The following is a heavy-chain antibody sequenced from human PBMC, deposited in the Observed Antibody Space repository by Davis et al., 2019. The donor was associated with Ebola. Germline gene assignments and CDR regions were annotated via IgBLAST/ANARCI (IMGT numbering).Heavy chain of an antibody. CDR3: AKYGEAAAPRVP. J-gene: IGHJ5*02. CDR1: GFIFRNYV. Sequence: GESLKISCETSGFIFRNYVMSWVRQAPGKGLEWVSTFGTGGDTYYADSVKGRFTISRDNSKNTLYLQMNSLRAEDTAVYYCAKYGEAAAPRVPWGQGTLVTVSS. CDR2: FGTGGDT. V-gene: IGHV3-23*01. D-gene: IGHD6-13*01.